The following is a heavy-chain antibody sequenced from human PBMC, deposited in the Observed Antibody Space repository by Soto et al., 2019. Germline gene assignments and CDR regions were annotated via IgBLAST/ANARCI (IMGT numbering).Heavy chain of an antibody. CDR3: VRQGIDYLHGLVDV. Sequence: QVHVQQSGPGLVKPSETVSLSCTVSSGPSSSHNWGWIRQPPGRGLEWIGYVYYTGGTSYNPSLKSRVTISADTSTNHISLTLSSVTAADTAVYYCVRQGIDYLHGLVDVWGQGTTVSISS. J-gene: IGHJ6*02. CDR2: VYYTGGT. V-gene: IGHV4-59*08. CDR1: SGPSSSHN. D-gene: IGHD1-26*01.